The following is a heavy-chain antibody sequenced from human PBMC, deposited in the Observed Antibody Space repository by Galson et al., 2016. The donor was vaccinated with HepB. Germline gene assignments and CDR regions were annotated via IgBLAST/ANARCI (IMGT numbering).Heavy chain of an antibody. CDR3: ARGVTTQAGWNWFDP. D-gene: IGHD2-21*02. CDR2: TYLMDMWYN. V-gene: IGHV6-1*01. Sequence: CAISGDSVSSNNVVWNWIRQSPPRGLEWLGRTYLMDMWYNDYASSVRIRITINPDISKNQFSLQLNSVTLEDTAAYYCARGVTTQAGWNWFDPWGQGNLVTVSS. J-gene: IGHJ5*02. CDR1: GDSVSSNNVV.